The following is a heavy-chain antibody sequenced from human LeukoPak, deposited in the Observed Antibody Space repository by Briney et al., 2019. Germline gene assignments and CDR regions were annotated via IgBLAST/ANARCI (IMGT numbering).Heavy chain of an antibody. J-gene: IGHJ4*02. CDR2: ISAYNGNT. CDR1: GYTFTSYG. CDR3: ARDVDYYDSSGYSL. D-gene: IGHD3-22*01. V-gene: IGHV1-18*01. Sequence: ASVKVSCKASGYTFTSYGISWVRQAPGQGLEWMGWISAYNGNTNYAQKLQGRVTMTTDTSTSTAYMELRSLRSDDTAVYYCARDVDYYDSSGYSLWGQGTLVTVSS.